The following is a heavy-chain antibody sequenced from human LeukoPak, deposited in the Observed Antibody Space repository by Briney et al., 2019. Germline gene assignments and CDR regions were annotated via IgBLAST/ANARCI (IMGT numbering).Heavy chain of an antibody. Sequence: PGGSLRLSCAASGCTFSNYWISWVRQAPGKGLEWVANIKQDGTEIYYVDSVKGRFTISRDSAKNSLYLQMNSLRGEDTAVYYCARGGPTPFYFDYWGQGTLVTVSS. CDR1: GCTFSNYW. J-gene: IGHJ4*02. CDR2: IKQDGTEI. CDR3: ARGGPTPFYFDY. V-gene: IGHV3-7*01. D-gene: IGHD4-11*01.